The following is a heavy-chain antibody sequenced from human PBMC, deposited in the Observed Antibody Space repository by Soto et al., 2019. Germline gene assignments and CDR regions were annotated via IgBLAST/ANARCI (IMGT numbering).Heavy chain of an antibody. J-gene: IGHJ4*02. D-gene: IGHD6-13*01. V-gene: IGHV1-46*01. Sequence: QVQLVQSGAEVKKPGASVKVSCEASGFTFSNYYMHWVRQAPEQGLEWMGLISPTANYTRYAETFQGRFTITRETSTTTVYMDLSSLTSEDTAVYYCARADSEQYFDYWGQGTLITVSS. CDR3: ARADSEQYFDY. CDR2: ISPTANYT. CDR1: GFTFSNYY.